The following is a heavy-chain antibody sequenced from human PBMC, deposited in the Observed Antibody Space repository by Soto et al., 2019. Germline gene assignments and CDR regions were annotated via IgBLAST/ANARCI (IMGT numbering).Heavy chain of an antibody. CDR1: SSSSAGGQY. V-gene: IGHV4-61*08. CDR3: ARDLPSSDYYGSRGTFDI. J-gene: IGHJ3*02. Sequence: PSETLSLTCDVSSSSSAGGQYWSWIRQPPGKGLEWIGYVFYSGSTNYNPSLKSRVTISVDTSKNQFSLKLNSVTVADTAVYYCARDLPSSDYYGSRGTFDIWGQGTMVTVSS. D-gene: IGHD3-22*01. CDR2: VFYSGST.